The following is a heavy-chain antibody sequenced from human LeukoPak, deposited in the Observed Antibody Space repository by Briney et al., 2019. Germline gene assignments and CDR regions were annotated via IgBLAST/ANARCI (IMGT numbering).Heavy chain of an antibody. J-gene: IGHJ4*02. CDR1: GGSFSGDY. D-gene: IGHD1-1*01. Sequence: PSETLSLTCAVYGGSFSGDYWSWIRQPPGKGLEWIGEINHSGSPNYNPSLKSRVTMSVDTSKNQFSLNLSSVTAADTAVYSLWGGPTTYNYGQEDYWGEGTLVTVPS. CDR2: INHSGSP. CDR3: WGGPTTYNYGQEDY. V-gene: IGHV4-34*01.